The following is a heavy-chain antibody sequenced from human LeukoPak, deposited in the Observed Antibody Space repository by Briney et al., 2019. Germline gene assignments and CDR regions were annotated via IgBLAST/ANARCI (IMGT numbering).Heavy chain of an antibody. Sequence: ASVKVSCKASGYTFTGYYMHWVRQAPGQGLEWMGRINPNSGGTNYAQKFQGRVTMTRDTSINTAYMDLSTLRSDDTAVYYCARVTIQYYGSSGYHWAFDIWGQGTMVTVSS. D-gene: IGHD3-22*01. CDR1: GYTFTGYY. J-gene: IGHJ3*02. CDR2: INPNSGGT. V-gene: IGHV1-2*06. CDR3: ARVTIQYYGSSGYHWAFDI.